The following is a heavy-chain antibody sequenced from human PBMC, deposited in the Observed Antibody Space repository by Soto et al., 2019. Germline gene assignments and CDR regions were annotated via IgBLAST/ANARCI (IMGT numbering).Heavy chain of an antibody. CDR3: ACPYSGSYGGRG. V-gene: IGHV3-30-3*01. CDR2: ISYDGSNK. Sequence: GGSLRLSCAASGFTFSSYAMHWVRQAPGKGLEWVAVISYDGSNKYYADSVKGRFTISRDNSKNTLYLQMNSLRAEDTAVYYCACPYSGSYGGRGGGQGTLVTVSS. CDR1: GFTFSSYA. D-gene: IGHD1-26*01. J-gene: IGHJ4*02.